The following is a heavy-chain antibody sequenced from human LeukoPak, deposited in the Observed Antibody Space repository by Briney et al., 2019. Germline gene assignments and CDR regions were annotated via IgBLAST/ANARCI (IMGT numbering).Heavy chain of an antibody. Sequence: SETLSLTRTVSGGSINDHARGWIRQAPGGGVEGVGCAYYNRSSEYNASLKSRLTISTDTSNNQLSLKVTSVTAADTAIYSCARLSRIATAGAYSYHSLDIWGQGTTVTVSS. CDR2: AYYNRSS. V-gene: IGHV4-59*11. J-gene: IGHJ6*02. D-gene: IGHD6-13*01. CDR1: GGSINDHA. CDR3: ARLSRIATAGAYSYHSLDI.